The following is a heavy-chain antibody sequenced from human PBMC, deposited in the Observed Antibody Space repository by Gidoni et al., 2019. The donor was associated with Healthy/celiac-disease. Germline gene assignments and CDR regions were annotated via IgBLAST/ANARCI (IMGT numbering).Heavy chain of an antibody. CDR3: ARGKGGIVGAG. CDR1: GGSFSGHY. J-gene: IGHJ4*02. CDR2: INHSGST. V-gene: IGHV4-34*01. Sequence: QVQLQQWGAGLLKPSETLSLTCAVYGGSFSGHYWSWIRQPPVKGLEWIGEINHSGSTNYNPSLKSRVTISVDTSKNQFSLKLSSVTAADTAVYYCARGKGGIVGAGWGQGTLVTVSS. D-gene: IGHD1-26*01.